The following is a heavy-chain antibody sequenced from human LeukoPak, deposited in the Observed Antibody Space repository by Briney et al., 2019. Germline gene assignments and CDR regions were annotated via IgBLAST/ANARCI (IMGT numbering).Heavy chain of an antibody. Sequence: PSETLSLTCTVSGGSISSYYWSWIRQPPGKGLEWIGYIYYSGSTNYNPSLKSRVTISVDTSKNQFSLKLSSVTAADTAVYYCASEASSDDAFGIWGQGTMVTVSS. CDR1: GGSISSYY. CDR3: ASEASSDDAFGI. J-gene: IGHJ3*02. V-gene: IGHV4-59*01. CDR2: IYYSGST.